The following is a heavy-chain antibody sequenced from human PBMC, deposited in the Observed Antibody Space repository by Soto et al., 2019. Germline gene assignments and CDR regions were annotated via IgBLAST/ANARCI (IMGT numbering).Heavy chain of an antibody. CDR3: ARAGEQSGYSYHLTLYGMDV. Sequence: GASVKVSCKASGYTFTSYYMHWVRQAPGQGLEWMGIINPSGGSTSYAQKFQGRVTMTRDTSTSTVYMELSSLRSEDTAVYYCARAGEQSGYSYHLTLYGMDVWGQGTTVTVSS. CDR2: INPSGGST. V-gene: IGHV1-46*03. J-gene: IGHJ6*02. D-gene: IGHD5-18*01. CDR1: GYTFTSYY.